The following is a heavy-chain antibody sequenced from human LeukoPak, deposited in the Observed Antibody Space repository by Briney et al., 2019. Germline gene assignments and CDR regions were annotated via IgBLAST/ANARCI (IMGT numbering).Heavy chain of an antibody. V-gene: IGHV4-4*07. D-gene: IGHD1-26*01. J-gene: IGHJ3*01. CDR2: IYTSGST. CDR3: ARDIASVWELPLDAFGF. CDR1: GGSISSYY. Sequence: KPSETLSLTCTVSGGSISSYYWSWIRQPAGKGLEWIGRIYTSGSTNYNPSLKSRVTMSVDTSKNQFSLKLSSVTAADTAVYYCARDIASVWELPLDAFGFWGQGTMVTVSS.